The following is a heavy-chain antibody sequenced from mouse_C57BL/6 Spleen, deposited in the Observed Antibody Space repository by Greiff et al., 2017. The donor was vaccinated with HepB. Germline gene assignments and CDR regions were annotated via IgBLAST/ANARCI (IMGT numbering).Heavy chain of an antibody. CDR1: GYTFTSYG. Sequence: VKLQESGAELARPGASVKLSCKASGYTFTSYGISWVKQRTGQGLEWIGEIYPRSGNTYYNEKFKGKATLTADKSSSTAYMELRSLTSEDSAVYFCARTYEYGFAYWGQGTLVTVSA. CDR2: IYPRSGNT. J-gene: IGHJ3*01. V-gene: IGHV1-81*01. D-gene: IGHD5-1*01. CDR3: ARTYEYGFAY.